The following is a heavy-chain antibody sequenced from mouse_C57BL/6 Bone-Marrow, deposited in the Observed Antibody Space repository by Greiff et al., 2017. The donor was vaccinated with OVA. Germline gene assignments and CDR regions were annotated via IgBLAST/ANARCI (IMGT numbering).Heavy chain of an antibody. V-gene: IGHV3-6*01. Sequence: EVKVEESGPGLVKPSQSLSLTCSVTGYSITSGYYWNWIRQFPGNKLEWMGYISYDGSNNYNPSLKNRISITRDTSKNQFFLKLNSVTTEDTATYYCARGGRDYAMDYWCQGTSVTVSS. CDR3: ARGGRDYAMDY. J-gene: IGHJ4*01. CDR2: ISYDGSN. CDR1: GYSITSGYY.